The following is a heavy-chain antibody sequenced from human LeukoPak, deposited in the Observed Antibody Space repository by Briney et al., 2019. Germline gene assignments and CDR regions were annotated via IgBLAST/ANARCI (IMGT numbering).Heavy chain of an antibody. CDR3: ARVPVAAAIFDNWFDP. V-gene: IGHV1-2*02. J-gene: IGHJ5*02. D-gene: IGHD2-15*01. CDR2: INPNSGAT. Sequence: ASVKVSRKASGYAFTGYYMHWVRQAPGQGLEWMGWINPNSGATNYAQKFQGRVTMTRDTSISTAYMELSRLRSDDTAVYYCARVPVAAAIFDNWFDPWGQGTLVTVSS. CDR1: GYAFTGYY.